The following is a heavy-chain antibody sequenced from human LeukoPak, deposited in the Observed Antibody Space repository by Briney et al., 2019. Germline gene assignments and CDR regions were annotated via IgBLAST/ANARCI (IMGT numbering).Heavy chain of an antibody. CDR3: ARESDTAMGDAFDI. Sequence: GGSLRLSCAASGFTFSSYGMHWVRQAPGKGLEWVAVISYDGSNKYYADSVRGRFTISRDNSKNTLYLQMNSLRAEDTAVYYCARESDTAMGDAFDIWGQGTMVTVSS. J-gene: IGHJ3*02. CDR1: GFTFSSYG. V-gene: IGHV3-30*03. CDR2: ISYDGSNK. D-gene: IGHD5-18*01.